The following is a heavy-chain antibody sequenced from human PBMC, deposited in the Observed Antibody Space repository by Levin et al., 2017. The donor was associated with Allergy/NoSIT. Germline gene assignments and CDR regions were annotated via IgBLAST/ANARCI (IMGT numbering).Heavy chain of an antibody. Sequence: GESLKISCAASGFPFDYYGLRLVRPAPGKGLEWVSGINWNGGSTGYADSVKGRFTISRDNAKNSLYLQMNSLRAEDTALYYCARDTPPAAAFDYWGQGTLVTVSS. CDR2: INWNGGST. D-gene: IGHD6-13*01. CDR3: ARDTPPAAAFDY. V-gene: IGHV3-20*04. J-gene: IGHJ4*02. CDR1: GFPFDYYG.